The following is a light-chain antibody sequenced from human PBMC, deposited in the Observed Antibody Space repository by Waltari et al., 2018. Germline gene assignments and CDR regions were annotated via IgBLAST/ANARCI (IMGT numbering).Light chain of an antibody. CDR1: PMVLYGSSNKNY. V-gene: IGKV4-1*01. CDR2: WAS. J-gene: IGKJ4*01. Sequence: DIVMTQSPDSLAVSLGERATINCRSSPMVLYGSSNKNYLAWYQQKPGQPPKLLIYWASTRESGVPDRFSGSGSGTDFTLTISSLQAEDVAVYYCQQYYSTPLTFGGGTKVEIK. CDR3: QQYYSTPLT.